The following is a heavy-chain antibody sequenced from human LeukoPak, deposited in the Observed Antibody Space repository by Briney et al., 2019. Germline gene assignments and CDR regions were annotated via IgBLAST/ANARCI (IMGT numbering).Heavy chain of an antibody. CDR1: GFPFSSYA. D-gene: IGHD2-15*01. V-gene: IGHV3-64D*09. CDR3: VRGYSFGPYGMDV. CDR2: ISDSGGST. Sequence: PGGSLRLSCSASGFPFSSYAMHWVRQAPGKGLEYVSAISDSGGSTYYADSVKGRFTISRDNSKNTLYLQVSNLRAEDTAVYFCVRGYSFGPYGMDVWGQGTTVTVSS. J-gene: IGHJ6*02.